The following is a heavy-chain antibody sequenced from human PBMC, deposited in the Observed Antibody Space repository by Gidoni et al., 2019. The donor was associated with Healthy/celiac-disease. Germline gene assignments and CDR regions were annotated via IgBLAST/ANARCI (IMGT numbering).Heavy chain of an antibody. CDR2: IGTAGDT. V-gene: IGHV3-13*01. J-gene: IGHJ4*02. CDR1: GFTFSSYY. CDR3: ARGQRGDFWSGYSDLFDY. Sequence: EVQRVESGGGLVQPGGSLRLSCAASGFTFSSYYMHWVRQATGKGLEWVSAIGTAGDTYYPGSVKGRFTISRENAKNSLYLQMNSLRAGDTAVYYCARGQRGDFWSGYSDLFDYWGQGTLVTVSS. D-gene: IGHD3-3*01.